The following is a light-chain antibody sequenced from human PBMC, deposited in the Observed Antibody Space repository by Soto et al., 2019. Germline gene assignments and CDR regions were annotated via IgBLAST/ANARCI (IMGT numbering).Light chain of an antibody. CDR3: QQYVNSPLT. J-gene: IGKJ4*01. CDR2: RAS. Sequence: EIVLTQSPGTRSLSPGERATLSGRASQSVSSTYLAWYQQKPGQAPRLLIYRASSRATGIPDRFSGSGSGTEFTLTISRLEPEDFAVYYCQQYVNSPLTFGGGTKVEIK. CDR1: QSVSSTY. V-gene: IGKV3-20*01.